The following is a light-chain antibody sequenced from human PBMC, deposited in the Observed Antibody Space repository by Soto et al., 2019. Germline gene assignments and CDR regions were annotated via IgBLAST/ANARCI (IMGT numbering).Light chain of an antibody. CDR2: GAS. CDR3: QQYGSSQWT. Sequence: EIVLTQCPGTVSLSPGERATLSCRASQSVSSSYLAWYQQKPGQAPRLLIYGASSRATGIPDRFSGSGSGTDFTLTISRLEPEDFAVYYCQQYGSSQWTFGQGTKVEIK. CDR1: QSVSSSY. V-gene: IGKV3-20*01. J-gene: IGKJ1*01.